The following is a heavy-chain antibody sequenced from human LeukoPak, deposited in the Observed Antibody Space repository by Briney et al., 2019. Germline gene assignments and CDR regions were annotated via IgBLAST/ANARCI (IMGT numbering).Heavy chain of an antibody. D-gene: IGHD6-6*01. Sequence: SETLSLTCTVSGYSISSSYYWSWIRQPAGKGLEWIGRIYTSGSTNYNPSLKSRVTMSVDTSKNQFSLKLRSVTAADTAIYYCARDFSSSSTVYYYYYMDVWGKGTTVTVSS. V-gene: IGHV4-4*07. CDR1: GYSISSSYY. CDR2: IYTSGST. J-gene: IGHJ6*03. CDR3: ARDFSSSSTVYYYYYMDV.